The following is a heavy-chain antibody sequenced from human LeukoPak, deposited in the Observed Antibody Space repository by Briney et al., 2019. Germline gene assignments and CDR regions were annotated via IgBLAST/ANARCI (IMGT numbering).Heavy chain of an antibody. CDR1: GYTFTSYG. J-gene: IGHJ4*02. Sequence: ASVKVSCKASGYTFTSYGISWVRQSPGQGLEWMGWISAYNGNTNYAQKLQGRGTMTTDTSTSTAYMELRSLRSDDTAVYYCARGDYGGNSGRLGYWGQGTLVTVSS. D-gene: IGHD4-23*01. CDR2: ISAYNGNT. V-gene: IGHV1-18*01. CDR3: ARGDYGGNSGRLGY.